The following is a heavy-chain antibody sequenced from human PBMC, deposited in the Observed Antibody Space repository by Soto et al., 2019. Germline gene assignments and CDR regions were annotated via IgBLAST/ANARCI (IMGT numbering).Heavy chain of an antibody. J-gene: IGHJ4*02. CDR1: GFSLTTPGVG. Sequence: QITLKESGPTLVKPTQTLTLTCTFSGFSLTTPGVGVGWIRQPPGKALEWVAVIYSNNHKRFSPSLEARVGITQDTSESQLIPRMTNLVPAYTATYFCAHRHRVLTVTDGFDFWGQGLLVTVTS. V-gene: IGHV2-5*01. CDR2: IYSNNHK. D-gene: IGHD2-21*02. CDR3: AHRHRVLTVTDGFDF.